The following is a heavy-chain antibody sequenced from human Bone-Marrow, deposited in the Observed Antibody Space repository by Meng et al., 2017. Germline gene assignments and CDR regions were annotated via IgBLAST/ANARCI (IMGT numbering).Heavy chain of an antibody. J-gene: IGHJ4*02. CDR1: GFTFSSYA. Sequence: GESLKISCAASGFTFSSYAMSWVRQAPGKGLEWVSAISGSGGSTYYADSVKGRFTISRDNSKNTLYLQMNSLRAEDTAVYYCATPIVGATPTDYWGQGTLVNVAS. V-gene: IGHV3-23*01. D-gene: IGHD1-26*01. CDR2: ISGSGGST. CDR3: ATPIVGATPTDY.